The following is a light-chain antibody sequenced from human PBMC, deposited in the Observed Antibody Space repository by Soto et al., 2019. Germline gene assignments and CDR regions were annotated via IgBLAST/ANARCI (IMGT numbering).Light chain of an antibody. V-gene: IGKV3-20*01. CDR3: EPDGGSPFT. J-gene: IGKJ3*01. CDR1: QSVSSNY. CDR2: GAS. Sequence: ESVLTQSPGTLSLSPGERATISCRASQSVSSNYLAWYQQKTGQAPRLLIYGASSRATGIPDRFSGSVSGTDFTLTISRLEPEDFAVYYCEPDGGSPFTFGPETKVDIK.